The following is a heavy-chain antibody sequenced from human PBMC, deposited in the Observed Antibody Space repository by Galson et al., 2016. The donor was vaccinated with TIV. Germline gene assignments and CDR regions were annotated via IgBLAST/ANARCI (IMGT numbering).Heavy chain of an antibody. CDR1: GFTFSSFA. CDR2: ISAGGGRT. CDR3: ANLVVTDTTFDY. V-gene: IGHV3-23*01. J-gene: IGHJ4*02. D-gene: IGHD2-21*02. Sequence: SLRLSCAASGFTFSSFAVSWVRQAPGKGLEWVSAISAGGGRTNYADSVKGRFTISRDNPKNTLYLQMSSLRNEDTAVYYCANLVVTDTTFDYWGQGTLVTVSS.